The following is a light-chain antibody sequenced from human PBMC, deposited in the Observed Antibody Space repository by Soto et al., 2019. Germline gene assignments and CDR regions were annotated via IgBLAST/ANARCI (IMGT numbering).Light chain of an antibody. J-gene: IGLJ1*01. CDR3: SSYAASKNSYV. CDR2: EVS. Sequence: QSVLTQPPSASGSPGQSVTVSCTGTSSDVGGYNYVSWYQQHPGKAPKLLIYEVSKRPAGVPDRFSGSKSGNTASLNVSGPQAAHQADYYCSSYAASKNSYVFGTGTKVTVL. CDR1: SSDVGGYNY. V-gene: IGLV2-8*01.